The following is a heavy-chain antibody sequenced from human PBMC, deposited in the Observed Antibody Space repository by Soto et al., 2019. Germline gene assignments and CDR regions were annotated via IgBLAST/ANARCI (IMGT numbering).Heavy chain of an antibody. Sequence: SGPTLVNPTQTLTLTCTFSGFSLSTSGVGVGWIRQPPGKALEWLALIYWDDDKRYSPSLKSRLTITKDTSKNQVVLTMTNMDPVDTATYYCAHTLYGSGSYYSGVDAFDIWGQGTMVTVS. CDR2: IYWDDDK. J-gene: IGHJ3*02. D-gene: IGHD3-10*01. CDR3: AHTLYGSGSYYSGVDAFDI. CDR1: GFSLSTSGVG. V-gene: IGHV2-5*02.